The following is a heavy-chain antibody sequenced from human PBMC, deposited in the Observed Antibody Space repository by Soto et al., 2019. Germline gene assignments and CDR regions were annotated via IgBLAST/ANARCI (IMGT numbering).Heavy chain of an antibody. D-gene: IGHD2-2*01. CDR2: ISGSGGST. J-gene: IGHJ6*03. V-gene: IGHV3-23*01. CDR1: GFTFSSYA. CDR3: AKRAIVPAARDYYYYYYMDV. Sequence: PGGSLRLSCAASGFTFSSYAMSWVRQAPGKGLEWVSAISGSGGSTYYADSVKGRFTISRDNSKNTLYLQMNSLRAEDTAVYYCAKRAIVPAARDYYYYYYMDVWGKGTTVTISS.